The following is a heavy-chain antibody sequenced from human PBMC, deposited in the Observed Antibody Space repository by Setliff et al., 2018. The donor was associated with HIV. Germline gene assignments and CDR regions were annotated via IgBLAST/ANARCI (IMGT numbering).Heavy chain of an antibody. D-gene: IGHD2-21*02. CDR1: GFTVSSNY. CDR2: IYHSGST. J-gene: IGHJ4*02. V-gene: IGHV4-38-2*02. Sequence: PGGSLRLSCAASGFTVSSNYMSWVRQAPGKGLEWIGSIYHSGSTQYNPSLKSRVTISVDTPKNQFSLKLSSVTAADTAVYYCARDTVGDSRVTEFDYWGQGTLVTVSS. CDR3: ARDTVGDSRVTEFDY.